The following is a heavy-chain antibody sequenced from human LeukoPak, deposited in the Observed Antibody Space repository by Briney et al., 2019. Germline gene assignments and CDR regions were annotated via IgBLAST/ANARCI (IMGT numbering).Heavy chain of an antibody. CDR3: TTDRADY. CDR1: GFTFSNTW. J-gene: IGHJ4*02. V-gene: IGHV3-15*01. Sequence: GGSLRLSCAASGFTFSNTWISWVRQAPGKGLEWVGRIKSKPDDGTTDYAAPVKGRFTISRDDSRNTLYLQMYSLKTEDTAIYYCTTDRADYWGQGTLVTVSS. CDR2: IKSKPDDGTT.